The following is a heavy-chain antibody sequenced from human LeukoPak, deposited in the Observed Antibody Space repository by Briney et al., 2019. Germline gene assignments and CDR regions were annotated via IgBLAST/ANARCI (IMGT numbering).Heavy chain of an antibody. CDR2: FDPEDGET. D-gene: IGHD3-22*01. J-gene: IGHJ4*02. CDR3: ATDRGYDSSGRPFDY. CDR1: GYTLTELS. Sequence: ASVKVSCKVSGYTLTELSMHWVRQAPGKGLECMGGFDPEDGETIYAQKFQGRVTMTEDTSTDTAYMELSSLRSEDAAVYYCATDRGYDSSGRPFDYWGQGTLVTVSS. V-gene: IGHV1-24*01.